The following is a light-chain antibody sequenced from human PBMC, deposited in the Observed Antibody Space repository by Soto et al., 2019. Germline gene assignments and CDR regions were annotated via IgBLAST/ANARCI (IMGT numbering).Light chain of an antibody. CDR2: GAS. V-gene: IGKV3-15*01. CDR1: QSVSSS. J-gene: IGKJ5*01. Sequence: PGERATLSCSSSQSVSSSLAWYQQKPGQAPRLLIYGASTRATGIPAGFSGGGSGTEFTLTISSLQSEDFAVYYCQQYSRWPITFGQGTRLEIK. CDR3: QQYSRWPIT.